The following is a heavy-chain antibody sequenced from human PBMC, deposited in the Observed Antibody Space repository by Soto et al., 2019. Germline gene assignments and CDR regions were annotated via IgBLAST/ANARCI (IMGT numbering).Heavy chain of an antibody. CDR3: ARGRYCISTSCPYNWFDP. Sequence: ASVKVSCKASGYTFTSYGISWVRQAPGQGLQWMGWISAYNGNTNYAQKLQGRVTMTTDTSTSTAYMKLRSLRSDDTAVYYCARGRYCISTSCPYNWFDPWGQGTLVTVSS. CDR1: GYTFTSYG. CDR2: ISAYNGNT. J-gene: IGHJ5*02. D-gene: IGHD2-2*01. V-gene: IGHV1-18*01.